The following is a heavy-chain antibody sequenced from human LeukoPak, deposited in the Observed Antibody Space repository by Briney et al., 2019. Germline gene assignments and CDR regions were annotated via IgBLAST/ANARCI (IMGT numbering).Heavy chain of an antibody. CDR1: GFTFDDYT. V-gene: IGHV3-43*01. CDR3: AKCSLNYGEGYFDF. Sequence: PGGSLRLSCAASGFTFDDYTMHWVRQAPGKGLEWVSLINWDGGSTYYAGSVKGRFTISRDNSKTSLSLQMNSLRTEDTALYYCAKCSLNYGEGYFDFWSQGTLVTVSS. D-gene: IGHD3-10*01. CDR2: INWDGGST. J-gene: IGHJ4*02.